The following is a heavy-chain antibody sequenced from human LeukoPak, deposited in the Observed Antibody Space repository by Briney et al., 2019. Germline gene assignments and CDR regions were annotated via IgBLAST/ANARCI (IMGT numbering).Heavy chain of an antibody. V-gene: IGHV1-69*05. CDR3: ARDSPSDYGDRNYFDY. D-gene: IGHD4-17*01. Sequence: SVKVSCKASGGTFSSYAISWVRQAPGQGLEWMGRIIPIFGTANYAQRFQGRVTITTDESTSTAYMELSSLRSEDTAVYYCARDSPSDYGDRNYFDYWGQGTLVTVSS. J-gene: IGHJ4*02. CDR1: GGTFSSYA. CDR2: IIPIFGTA.